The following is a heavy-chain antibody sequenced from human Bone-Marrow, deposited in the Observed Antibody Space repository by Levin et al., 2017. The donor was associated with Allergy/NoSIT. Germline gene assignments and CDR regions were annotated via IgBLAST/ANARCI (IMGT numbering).Heavy chain of an antibody. CDR2: ISVSGDST. Sequence: GASVKVSCAASGLTLSSYVMSWVRQAPGKGLEWVSSISVSGDSTYYADSVKGRFTISRDNSKNTLYLQMNSLRAEDTATYYCAKPDGPDYWGQGTLVTVSS. CDR1: GLTLSSYV. CDR3: AKPDGPDY. J-gene: IGHJ4*02. V-gene: IGHV3-23*01.